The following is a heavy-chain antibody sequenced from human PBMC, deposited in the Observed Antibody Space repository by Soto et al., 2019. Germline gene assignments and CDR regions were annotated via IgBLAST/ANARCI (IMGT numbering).Heavy chain of an antibody. CDR1: GFTFSSYE. CDR2: ISSSGSTI. J-gene: IGHJ4*02. CDR3: ARYGPGGEPIDY. D-gene: IGHD3-10*01. Sequence: EVQLVESGGGLVQPGGSLRLSCAASGFTFSSYEMNWVRQAPGKGLEWVSYISSSGSTIYYADSVKGRFTISRDNAKNSLYLQMNSLRAEDTAVYYCARYGPGGEPIDYWGQGTLVTVSS. V-gene: IGHV3-48*03.